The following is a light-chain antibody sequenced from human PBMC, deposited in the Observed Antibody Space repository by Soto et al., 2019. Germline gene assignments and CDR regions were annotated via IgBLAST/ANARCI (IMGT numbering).Light chain of an antibody. Sequence: QSALTQPASVSGSPGQSITISCTGSSSDIGAFNYVAWYQQHPGKAPKLIIHGVTNRPSGVSSRFSGSKSDYTASLTISGLQAEDEADYYCCSFAGSSTWFGGGTKLTVL. CDR1: SSDIGAFNY. CDR3: CSFAGSSTW. J-gene: IGLJ3*02. CDR2: GVT. V-gene: IGLV2-14*01.